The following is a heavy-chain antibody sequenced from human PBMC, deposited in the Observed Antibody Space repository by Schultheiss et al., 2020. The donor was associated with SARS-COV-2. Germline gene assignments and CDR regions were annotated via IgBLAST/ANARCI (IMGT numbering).Heavy chain of an antibody. V-gene: IGHV4-34*01. CDR2: INHSGST. Sequence: SETLSLTCTVSGGSISNYYWSWIRQPPGKGLEWIGEINHSGSTNYNPSLKSRVTISVDTSKNQFSLKLSSVTAADTAVYYCARGRGYNWFDPWGQGTLVTVSS. J-gene: IGHJ5*02. CDR1: GGSISNYY. CDR3: ARGRGYNWFDP.